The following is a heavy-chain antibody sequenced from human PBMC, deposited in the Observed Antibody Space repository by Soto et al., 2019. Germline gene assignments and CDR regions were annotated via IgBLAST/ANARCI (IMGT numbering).Heavy chain of an antibody. CDR2: ISGSGSST. CDR3: AKGDVAVSGTLRFDY. Sequence: EVQLVESGGGLVQPGGSLRLSCAASEFTFSDSFMAWVRQAPGKGLEWVSDISGSGSSTYYADSVRGRCTISRENSGNTLSLQMNSLRAEDTAVYFCAKGDVAVSGTLRFDYWGQGALVTVPS. D-gene: IGHD3-16*01. J-gene: IGHJ4*02. CDR1: EFTFSDSF. V-gene: IGHV3-23*04.